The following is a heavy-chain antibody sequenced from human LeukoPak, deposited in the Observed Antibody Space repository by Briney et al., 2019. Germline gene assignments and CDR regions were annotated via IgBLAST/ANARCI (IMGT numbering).Heavy chain of an antibody. CDR3: AKDLYAHDAFDI. V-gene: IGHV3-9*01. J-gene: IGHJ3*02. Sequence: PGGSLRLSCAASGFTFDDYAMHWVRQAPGKGLEWVSGISWNSGSIGYADSVKGRFTISRDNAKNSLYLQMNSLRAEDTALYYCAKDLYAHDAFDIWGQGTMVTVSS. D-gene: IGHD2/OR15-2a*01. CDR2: ISWNSGSI. CDR1: GFTFDDYA.